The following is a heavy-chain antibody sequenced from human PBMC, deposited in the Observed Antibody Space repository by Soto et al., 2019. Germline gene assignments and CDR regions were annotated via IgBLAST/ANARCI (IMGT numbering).Heavy chain of an antibody. D-gene: IGHD6-19*01. CDR3: ARGSSGWVFDY. CDR1: GGSISSGGYY. Sequence: SETLSLTCTVSGGSISSGGYYWSWIRQHPGKGLEWIGYIYYSGSTYYNPSLKSRVTISVDTSKNQFSLKLSSVTAADTAVYYCARGSSGWVFDYWGQGTLVTVSS. CDR2: IYYSGST. V-gene: IGHV4-31*03. J-gene: IGHJ4*02.